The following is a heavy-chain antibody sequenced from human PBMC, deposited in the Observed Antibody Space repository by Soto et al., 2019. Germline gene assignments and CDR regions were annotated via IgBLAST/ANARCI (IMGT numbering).Heavy chain of an antibody. CDR3: ARLEEVDTAMGTHYYYYYGMDV. CDR2: IIPIFGTA. V-gene: IGHV1-69*13. D-gene: IGHD5-18*01. CDR1: GGTFSNYA. Sequence: SVKVSCKASGGTFSNYAISWVRQAPGQGLEWMGGIIPIFGTANYAQKFQGRVTITADESTSTAYMELSSLRSEDTAVYYCARLEEVDTAMGTHYYYYYGMDVWGQGTTVTVSS. J-gene: IGHJ6*02.